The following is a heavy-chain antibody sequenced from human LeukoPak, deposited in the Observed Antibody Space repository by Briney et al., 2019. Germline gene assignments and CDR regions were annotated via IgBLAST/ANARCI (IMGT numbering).Heavy chain of an antibody. CDR3: AKRGSDGYYKYFDY. CDR2: ISYDGSNK. Sequence: GGSLRLSCAASGFTFSSYGMHWVRQAPDKGLEWVAVISYDGSNKYYADSVKGRFTISRDNSKNTLYLQMNSLRAEDTAVYYCAKRGSDGYYKYFDYWGQGTLVTVSS. V-gene: IGHV3-30*18. D-gene: IGHD5-24*01. CDR1: GFTFSSYG. J-gene: IGHJ4*02.